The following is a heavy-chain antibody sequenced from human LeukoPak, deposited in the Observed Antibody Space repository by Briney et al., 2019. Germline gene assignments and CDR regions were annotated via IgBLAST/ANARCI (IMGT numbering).Heavy chain of an antibody. J-gene: IGHJ4*02. CDR3: ARAYPAASTVTTGDY. Sequence: ASVKVSCKASGYTFTSYGISWVRQAPGQGLEWMGWISAYNGNTNYAQTLQGRVTITTDTSTSTAYMELSSLRSDDTAVYYCARAYPAASTVTTGDYWGQGTLVTVSS. D-gene: IGHD4-17*01. V-gene: IGHV1-18*01. CDR1: GYTFTSYG. CDR2: ISAYNGNT.